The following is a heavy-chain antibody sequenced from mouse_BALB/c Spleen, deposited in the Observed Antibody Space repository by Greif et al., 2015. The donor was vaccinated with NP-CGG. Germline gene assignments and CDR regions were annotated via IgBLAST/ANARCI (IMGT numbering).Heavy chain of an antibody. J-gene: IGHJ3*01. Sequence: QVQLKESGAELARPGASVKMSCKASGYTFTSYTMHWVKQRPGQGLEWIGYINPSSGYTNYNQKFKDKATLTADKSSSTAYMQLSSLTSEDSAVYYCARADYYGSFAYWGQGTLVTVSA. CDR3: ARADYYGSFAY. CDR1: GYTFTSYT. CDR2: INPSSGYT. V-gene: IGHV1-4*01. D-gene: IGHD1-1*01.